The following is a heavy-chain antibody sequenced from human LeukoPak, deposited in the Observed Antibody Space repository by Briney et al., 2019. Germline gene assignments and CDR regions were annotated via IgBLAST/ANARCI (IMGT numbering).Heavy chain of an antibody. D-gene: IGHD7-27*01. V-gene: IGHV3-7*01. J-gene: IGHJ4*02. Sequence: PGGTLRLSCAASGFTFSSYWMSWVRQAPGKGREGVANIKQDGSEKYYVDSVKGRFTISRDNAKNSLYLQMNSLRAEDTAVYYCARDGLTGEEGLFDYWGQGTLVTVSS. CDR2: IKQDGSEK. CDR1: GFTFSSYW. CDR3: ARDGLTGEEGLFDY.